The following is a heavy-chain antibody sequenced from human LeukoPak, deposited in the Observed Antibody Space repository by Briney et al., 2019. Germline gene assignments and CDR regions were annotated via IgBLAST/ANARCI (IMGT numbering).Heavy chain of an antibody. Sequence: PSETLSLTCTVSGGSISSYYWSWIRQPPGKGLEWIGYIYYSGSTNYNPSLKSRVTISVDTSKNQFSLKLSSVTAADTAVYYCARDRDSSGLWGQGTPVTVSS. V-gene: IGHV4-59*01. D-gene: IGHD3-22*01. CDR1: GGSISSYY. CDR3: ARDRDSSGL. CDR2: IYYSGST. J-gene: IGHJ4*02.